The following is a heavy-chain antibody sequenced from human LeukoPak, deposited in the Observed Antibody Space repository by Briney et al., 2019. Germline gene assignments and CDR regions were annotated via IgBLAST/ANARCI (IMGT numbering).Heavy chain of an antibody. CDR1: GYTFTSYG. V-gene: IGHV1-18*01. J-gene: IGHJ4*02. Sequence: GASVKVSCKASGYTFTSYGISWVRQAPGQGLEWMGWISAYNGNTNYAQKLQGRVTMTTDTSTSTAYMELRSLRSDDTAVYYCARDRGERWLQLHLDYWGQGTLVTVSP. D-gene: IGHD5-24*01. CDR3: ARDRGERWLQLHLDY. CDR2: ISAYNGNT.